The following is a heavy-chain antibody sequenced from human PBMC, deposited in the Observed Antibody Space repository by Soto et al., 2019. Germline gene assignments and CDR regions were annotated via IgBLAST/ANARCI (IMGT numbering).Heavy chain of an antibody. V-gene: IGHV5-51*01. D-gene: IGHD3-22*01. J-gene: IGHJ4*02. CDR2: IYPGDSDT. CDR3: ARQPVYYYDSSGYYPGPIDY. Sequence: HGESLKISCKGSGYSFTSYWIGWVRQMPGKGLEWMGIIYPGDSDTRYSPSFQGQVTISADKSISTAYLQWSSLKASDTAMYYCARQPVYYYDSSGYYPGPIDYWGRGTLVTVSS. CDR1: GYSFTSYW.